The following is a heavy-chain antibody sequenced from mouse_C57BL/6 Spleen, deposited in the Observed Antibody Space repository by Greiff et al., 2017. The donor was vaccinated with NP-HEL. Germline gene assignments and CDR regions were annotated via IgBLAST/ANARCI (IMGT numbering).Heavy chain of an antibody. V-gene: IGHV1-80*01. Sequence: QVQLQQSGAELVKPGASVKISCKASGYAFSSYWMNWVRQRPGKGLEWIGQIYPGDGDTNYNGKFKGKATLTADKSSSTAYMQRSSLTSEDSAVYFCARVAAQATPFDYWGQGTTLTVSS. D-gene: IGHD3-2*02. J-gene: IGHJ2*01. CDR3: ARVAAQATPFDY. CDR2: IYPGDGDT. CDR1: GYAFSSYW.